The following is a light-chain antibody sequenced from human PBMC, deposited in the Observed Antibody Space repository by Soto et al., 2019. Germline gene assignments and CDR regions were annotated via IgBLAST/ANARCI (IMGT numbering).Light chain of an antibody. CDR3: QHYNSYPVT. J-gene: IGKJ2*01. CDR2: GAK. CDR1: RAVSSY. Sequence: DIQMTQSPSSLSASVGDRVNITCRASRAVSSYLAWFQQKPGKVPKSLIYGAKIVQSGVPSRFSGGGTVTDFTLTISDLQPEDFATYYCQHYNSYPVTFGQGTKLEIK. V-gene: IGKV1-16*01.